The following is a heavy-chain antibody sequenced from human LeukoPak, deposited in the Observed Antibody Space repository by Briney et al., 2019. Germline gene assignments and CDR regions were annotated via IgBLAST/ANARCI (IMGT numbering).Heavy chain of an antibody. Sequence: GGSLRLSCAASGFTFSSYSMNWVRQAPGKGLEWVSSISSSSSYIYYADSVKGRFTISRDNAKNSLYLQMNSLRAEDTAVYYCARDLVGSGTHDAFDIWGQGTMVTVSS. V-gene: IGHV3-21*01. CDR2: ISSSSSYI. D-gene: IGHD3-10*01. CDR1: GFTFSSYS. J-gene: IGHJ3*02. CDR3: ARDLVGSGTHDAFDI.